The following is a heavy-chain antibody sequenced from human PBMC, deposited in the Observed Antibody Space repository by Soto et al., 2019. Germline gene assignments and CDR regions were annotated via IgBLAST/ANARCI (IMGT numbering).Heavy chain of an antibody. J-gene: IGHJ4*02. V-gene: IGHV1-69*09. CDR3: ARMKLARLDN. Sequence: QVVLLQSGTEVKRPGSSVKVSCKASGVPFNSYGFAWARQAPGRGLEWVGRINPASQLRNYEQSLQGRVPITADTATTTDYMELSGLTSDDTAVYYCARMKLARLDNWGQGTLVTVSS. CDR2: INPASQLR. CDR1: GVPFNSYG. D-gene: IGHD3-22*01.